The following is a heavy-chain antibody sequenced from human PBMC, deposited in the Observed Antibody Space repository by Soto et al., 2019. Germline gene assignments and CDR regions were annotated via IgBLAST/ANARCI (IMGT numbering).Heavy chain of an antibody. V-gene: IGHV1-18*04. D-gene: IGHD3-3*01. CDR3: ARCYDFWSGYYYYYYGMDV. J-gene: IGHJ6*02. Sequence: GASVKVSCKASGYTFTSYGISWVRQAPGQGLEWMGWISAYNGNTNYAQKLQSRVTMTTDTSTSTAYMELRSLRSDDTAVYYCARCYDFWSGYYYYYYGMDVWGQGTTVTVSS. CDR1: GYTFTSYG. CDR2: ISAYNGNT.